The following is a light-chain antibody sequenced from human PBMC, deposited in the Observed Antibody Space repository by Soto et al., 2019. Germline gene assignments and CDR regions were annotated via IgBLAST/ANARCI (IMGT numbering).Light chain of an antibody. J-gene: IGKJ5*01. Sequence: EIVLTQSPGTLSLSPGERATLSCRASQSVSSGYLAWYQQKPGQAPRLLISGASSRATGIPARFSGSGSGTDFTITISRLEPEDFAVYYCQQYAVSPISFGQGTRLEIK. CDR2: GAS. V-gene: IGKV3-20*01. CDR3: QQYAVSPIS. CDR1: QSVSSGY.